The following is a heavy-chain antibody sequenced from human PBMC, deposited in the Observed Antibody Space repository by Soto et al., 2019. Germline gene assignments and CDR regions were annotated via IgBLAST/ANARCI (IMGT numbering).Heavy chain of an antibody. D-gene: IGHD3-22*01. CDR2: ISYDGSNK. CDR1: GFTFSSYA. Sequence: GSLRLSCAASGFTFSSYAMHWVRQAPGKGLEWVAVISYDGSNKYYAGSVKGRFTISRDNSKNTLYLQMNSLRAEDTAVYYCASTYDSSGYHFDYWGQGTLVTVSS. V-gene: IGHV3-30-3*01. CDR3: ASTYDSSGYHFDY. J-gene: IGHJ4*02.